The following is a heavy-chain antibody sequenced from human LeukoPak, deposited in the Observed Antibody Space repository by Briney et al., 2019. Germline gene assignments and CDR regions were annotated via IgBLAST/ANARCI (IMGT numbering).Heavy chain of an antibody. Sequence: GGPLRLSCAASGFTLSSYGMHWVRQAPGKGLEWVAFIRYDGSNKYYADSVKGRFTISRDNSKNTLYLQMNSLRAEDTAVYYCEKDSHYYDSSGYHPWGYWGQGTLVTVSS. CDR3: EKDSHYYDSSGYHPWGY. CDR2: IRYDGSNK. CDR1: GFTLSSYG. J-gene: IGHJ4*02. V-gene: IGHV3-30*02. D-gene: IGHD3-22*01.